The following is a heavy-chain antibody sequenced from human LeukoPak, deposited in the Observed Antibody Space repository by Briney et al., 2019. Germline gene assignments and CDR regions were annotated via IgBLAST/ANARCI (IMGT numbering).Heavy chain of an antibody. CDR2: IKQDGSEK. D-gene: IGHD5-18*01. CDR3: ATSVDTKSYYFDY. V-gene: IGHV3-7*01. J-gene: IGHJ4*02. Sequence: GGSLRLSCAASGFTFSSNWMSWVRQAPGKGLEWVANIKQDGSEKYYVDSVKGRFTISRDNAKNSLYLQMNSLRAEDTAVYYCATSVDTKSYYFDYWGQGTLVTVSS. CDR1: GFTFSSNW.